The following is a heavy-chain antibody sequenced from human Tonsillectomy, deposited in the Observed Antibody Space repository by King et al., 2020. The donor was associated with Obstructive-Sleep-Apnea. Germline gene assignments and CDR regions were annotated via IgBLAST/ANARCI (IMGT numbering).Heavy chain of an antibody. D-gene: IGHD4/OR15-4a*01. V-gene: IGHV3-7*01. Sequence: VQLVESGGGLVQPGGSLRLSCAASGFTFSTYWMSWVRQAPGKGLEWVANIKQDGRAMYYVDSVKGRFTISRDNAENSLYLQMNSLRVEDTAVYYCARGTSNLNMGYFDYWGQGILVTVSS. J-gene: IGHJ4*02. CDR2: IKQDGRAM. CDR1: GFTFSTYW. CDR3: ARGTSNLNMGYFDY.